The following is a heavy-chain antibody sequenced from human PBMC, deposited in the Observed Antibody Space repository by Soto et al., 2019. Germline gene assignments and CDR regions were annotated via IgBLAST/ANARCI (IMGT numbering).Heavy chain of an antibody. CDR1: GYTFTSFG. CDR2: ITTDKGKT. CDR3: ATRSPAFDY. V-gene: IGHV1-18*01. J-gene: IGHJ4*02. Sequence: QVQLVQSGPEVKKPGASVKVSCKTSGYTFTSFGISWVRQAPGQGLEWMGWITTDKGKTNYAQKFPGRVTMTTDTSTSTADMDLRSLRSDDTAVYYCATRSPAFDYWGQGTLVTVSS.